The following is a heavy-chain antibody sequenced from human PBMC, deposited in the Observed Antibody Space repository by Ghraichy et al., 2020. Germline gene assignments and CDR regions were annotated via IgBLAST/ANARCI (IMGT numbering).Heavy chain of an antibody. J-gene: IGHJ4*02. CDR3: ARGLMVVLHHFDY. D-gene: IGHD2-15*01. Sequence: SETLSLTCTVSGGSISSYYWSWIRQPPGKGLEWIGYIYYSGSTNYNPSLKSRVTISVDTSKNQFSLKLSSVTAADTAVYYCARGLMVVLHHFDYWGQGTLVTVSS. CDR2: IYYSGST. V-gene: IGHV4-59*01. CDR1: GGSISSYY.